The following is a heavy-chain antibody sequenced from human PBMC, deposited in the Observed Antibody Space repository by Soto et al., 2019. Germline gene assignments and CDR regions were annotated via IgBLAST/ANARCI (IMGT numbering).Heavy chain of an antibody. J-gene: IGHJ4*02. Sequence: GASVKVSCKASGYTFNSYGISWVRQAPGQGLEWMGWISIYNGNTKYAQQFQGRVTVTTDTSTSTAYMELRSLRSDDTAVYYCARDPGPEVYCGGDCYSKSSYFDYWGQGTLVTVSS. D-gene: IGHD2-21*02. CDR1: GYTFNSYG. V-gene: IGHV1-18*01. CDR3: ARDPGPEVYCGGDCYSKSSYFDY. CDR2: ISIYNGNT.